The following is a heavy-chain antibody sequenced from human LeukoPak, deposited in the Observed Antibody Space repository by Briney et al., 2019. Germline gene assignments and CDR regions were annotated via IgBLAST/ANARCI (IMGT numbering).Heavy chain of an antibody. CDR3: ARGIYWGAAGPYFDY. J-gene: IGHJ4*02. D-gene: IGHD6-13*01. Sequence: GGSLRLSCAASGFTFSSYAMSWVRQAPGKGLEWVSAISGSGGSTYYADSVKGRFTISRDNSKNTLYLQMNSLRAEDTAVYYCARGIYWGAAGPYFDYWGQGTLVTVSS. CDR2: ISGSGGST. CDR1: GFTFSSYA. V-gene: IGHV3-23*01.